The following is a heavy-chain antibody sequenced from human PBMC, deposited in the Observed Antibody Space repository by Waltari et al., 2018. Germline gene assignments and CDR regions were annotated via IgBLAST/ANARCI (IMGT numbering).Heavy chain of an antibody. J-gene: IGHJ4*01. CDR2: IKQDGSEE. D-gene: IGHD2-15*01. V-gene: IGHV3-7*01. CDR1: GSNFGSFW. Sequence: VQLVQSGGGLVQPGGYQRLACIGAGSNFGSFWMSLVRQAPGNGLEWVANIKQDGSEEYYVDSVKGRFTISRDNAKKSLYLQMNSLRVEDTAVYYCARPPPGVVADAYDYWGQEPWSPSPQ. CDR3: ARPPPGVVADAYDY.